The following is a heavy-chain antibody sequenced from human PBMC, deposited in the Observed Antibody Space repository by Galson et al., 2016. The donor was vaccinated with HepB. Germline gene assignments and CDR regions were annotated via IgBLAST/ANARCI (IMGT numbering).Heavy chain of an antibody. Sequence: SLRLSCAASGFTFDDYGMSWVRPDPGKGLEWVSGINWTGGSTGYADSVKGRFTISRDNAKNSLYLQMNSLRAEDTALYYCARVWGNYYDSSGPYYFDYWGRGTLVTVSS. CDR1: GFTFDDYG. D-gene: IGHD3-22*01. V-gene: IGHV3-20*04. CDR3: ARVWGNYYDSSGPYYFDY. CDR2: INWTGGST. J-gene: IGHJ4*02.